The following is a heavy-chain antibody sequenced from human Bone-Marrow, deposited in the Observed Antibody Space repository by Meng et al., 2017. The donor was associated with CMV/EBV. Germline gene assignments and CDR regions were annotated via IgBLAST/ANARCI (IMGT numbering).Heavy chain of an antibody. D-gene: IGHD3-10*01. J-gene: IGHJ4*02. CDR3: AKGYGSGSCVYN. CDR1: GFTFSSYA. V-gene: IGHV3-23*01. Sequence: GGSLRLSCAASGFTFSSYAMSWVRQAPGKGLEWVSAISGSGGSTYYADSVKGRFTISRDNSKTTVYLQMNGMRAEDTAVYYCAKGYGSGSCVYNWGQGTMVTVSS. CDR2: ISGSGGST.